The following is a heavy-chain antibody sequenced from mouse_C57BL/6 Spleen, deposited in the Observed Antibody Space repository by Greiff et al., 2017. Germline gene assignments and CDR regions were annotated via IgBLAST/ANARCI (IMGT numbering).Heavy chain of an antibody. D-gene: IGHD2-4*01. CDR1: GYTFTDYN. CDR3: ARAWDYEEAWFAY. J-gene: IGHJ3*01. Sequence: VQLKQSGPELVKPGASVKMSCKASGYTFTDYNMHWVKQSHGKSLEWIGYINPNNGGTSYNQKFKGKATLTVNKSSSTAYMELRSLTSEDSAVYDCARAWDYEEAWFAYWGQGTLVTVSA. CDR2: INPNNGGT. V-gene: IGHV1-22*01.